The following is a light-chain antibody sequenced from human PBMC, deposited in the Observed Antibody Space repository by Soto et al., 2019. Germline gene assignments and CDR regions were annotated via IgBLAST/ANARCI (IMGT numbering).Light chain of an antibody. CDR2: GAS. Sequence: EIVLTQSPGTLSLSPGERATLSCRASQSVSSSYLAWYQQKPGQPPRLLIYGASSRATGIPDRCSGSGSGTDFTLTITRLESEDFAVYYCQRYRTSFGGGTKVEIK. J-gene: IGKJ4*01. CDR1: QSVSSSY. V-gene: IGKV3-20*01. CDR3: QRYRTS.